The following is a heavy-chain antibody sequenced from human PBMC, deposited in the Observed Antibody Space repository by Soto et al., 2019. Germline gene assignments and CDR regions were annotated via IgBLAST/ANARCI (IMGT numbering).Heavy chain of an antibody. CDR3: ARGYYDSSGYYSDK. CDR1: GGSISSYY. J-gene: IGHJ4*02. CDR2: IYYSGST. D-gene: IGHD3-22*01. V-gene: IGHV4-59*01. Sequence: SETLSLTCTVSGGSISSYYWSWIRQPPGKGLEWIGYIYYSGSTNYNPSLKSRVTISVDTSKNQFSLKLSSVTAADTAVYYCARGYYDSSGYYSDKWGQGTLVTVSS.